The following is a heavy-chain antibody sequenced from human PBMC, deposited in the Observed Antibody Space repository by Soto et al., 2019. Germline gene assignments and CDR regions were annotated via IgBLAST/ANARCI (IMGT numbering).Heavy chain of an antibody. D-gene: IGHD6-19*01. Sequence: EVQLLESGGGLVQPGGSLRLSCAASGFTFSSYAMSWVRQAPGKGLEWVSAISGSGGSTYYADSVKGRFTISRDNSKNTQYLQMNSLRAEDTAVYYCAKSPAVQSPYRSGPLNFDYWGQGTLVTVSS. CDR1: GFTFSSYA. J-gene: IGHJ4*02. V-gene: IGHV3-23*01. CDR3: AKSPAVQSPYRSGPLNFDY. CDR2: ISGSGGST.